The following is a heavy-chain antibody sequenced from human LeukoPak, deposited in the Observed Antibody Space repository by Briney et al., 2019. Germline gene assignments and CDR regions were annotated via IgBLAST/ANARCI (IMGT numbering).Heavy chain of an antibody. D-gene: IGHD2-2*02. Sequence: GGSLRLSCAASGFIFNNYAMNWVRQAPGKGLEWVSGISGSGDSTFYADSVKGRFTISRDNSKNTLDLQMNSLRAEDTAVYYCAKSRSSSVSCYNYWGQGTLVTVSS. J-gene: IGHJ4*02. V-gene: IGHV3-23*01. CDR1: GFIFNNYA. CDR3: AKSRSSSVSCYNY. CDR2: ISGSGDST.